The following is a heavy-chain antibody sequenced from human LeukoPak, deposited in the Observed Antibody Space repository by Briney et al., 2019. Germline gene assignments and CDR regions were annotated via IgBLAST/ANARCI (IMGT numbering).Heavy chain of an antibody. D-gene: IGHD3-22*01. CDR3: ARDYYDSSGLNWFDP. J-gene: IGHJ5*02. CDR2: IYTSGST. V-gene: IGHV4-61*02. CDR1: GGSISSGSYY. Sequence: SQTLSLTCTVSGGSISSGSYYWRWIRQPAGKGLEWIGRIYTSGSTNYNPSLKSRVTISVDTSKTQFSLKLSSVTAADTAVYYCARDYYDSSGLNWFDPWGQGTLVTVSS.